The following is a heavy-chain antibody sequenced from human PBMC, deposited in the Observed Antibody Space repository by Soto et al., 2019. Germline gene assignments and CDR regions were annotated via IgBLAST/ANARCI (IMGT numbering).Heavy chain of an antibody. CDR1: GGSISSGDYY. J-gene: IGHJ5*02. CDR2: IYYSGST. CDR3: ARWSSGSRQGFDP. Sequence: QVQLQESGPGLVKPSQTLSLTCTVSGGSISSGDYYWSWIRQHPGKGLEWIGYIYYSGSTYYNPSLKRGVTISVDTSNNQYPLKRSSVTAADTVVYYCARWSSGSRQGFDPWGQGTLVTVSS. V-gene: IGHV4-31*03. D-gene: IGHD2-15*01.